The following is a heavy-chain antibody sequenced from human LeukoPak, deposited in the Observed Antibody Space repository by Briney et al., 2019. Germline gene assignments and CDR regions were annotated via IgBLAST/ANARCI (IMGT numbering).Heavy chain of an antibody. CDR2: ISSSSSYI. CDR1: GFTFSSYS. V-gene: IGHV3-21*01. D-gene: IGHD3-22*01. J-gene: IGHJ4*02. CDR3: ARRDSSGMLGGSIDY. Sequence: GGSLRLSCAASGFTFSSYSMNWVRQAPGKGLEWVSSISSSSSYIYYADSVKGRFTISRDSAKNSLYLQMNSLRAEDTAVYYCARRDSSGMLGGSIDYWGQGTLVTVSS.